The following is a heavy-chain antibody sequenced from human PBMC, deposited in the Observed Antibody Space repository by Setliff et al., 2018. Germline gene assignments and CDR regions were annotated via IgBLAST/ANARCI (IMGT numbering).Heavy chain of an antibody. CDR3: ARGGKAADARKGLFEN. J-gene: IGHJ4*02. D-gene: IGHD6-13*01. CDR1: GFTFTDYG. Sequence: ASVKVSCKSSGFTFTDYGITWVRQVPGQGLEWMGIINPGGGSASVVDNFQDRVTMTRDTSTSTVYLDLSSLRSEDTAVYYCARGGKAADARKGLFENWGQGTLVTVSS. V-gene: IGHV1-46*01. CDR2: INPGGGSA.